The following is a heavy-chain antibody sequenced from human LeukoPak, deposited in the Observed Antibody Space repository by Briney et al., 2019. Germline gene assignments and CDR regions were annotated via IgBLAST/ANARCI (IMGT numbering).Heavy chain of an antibody. CDR3: ARGTPYCSGGSCYDQFDF. J-gene: IGHJ4*02. CDR2: IYGSGST. V-gene: IGHV4-4*07. D-gene: IGHD2-15*01. Sequence: SETLSLTCSVSGGSISGYYWNWIRQPAGKGPEWIGRIYGSGSTNYNPSLKSRVTMSVDTSKNQFSLKVNSVTAADTAVYYCARGTPYCSGGSCYDQFDFWGQGTLVTVSS. CDR1: GGSISGYY.